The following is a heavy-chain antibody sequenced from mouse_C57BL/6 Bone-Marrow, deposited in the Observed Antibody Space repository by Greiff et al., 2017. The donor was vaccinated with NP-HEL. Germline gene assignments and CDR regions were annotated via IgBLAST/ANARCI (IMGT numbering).Heavy chain of an antibody. CDR2: IDPSDSYT. D-gene: IGHD3-3*01. J-gene: IGHJ1*03. Sequence: PGQGLEWIGEIDPSDSYTNYNQKFKGKSTLTVDKSSSTASMQLSSLTSEDSAVYYCARKRAYFAVGGKGTTVTVSA. CDR3: ARKRAYFAV. V-gene: IGHV1-69*01.